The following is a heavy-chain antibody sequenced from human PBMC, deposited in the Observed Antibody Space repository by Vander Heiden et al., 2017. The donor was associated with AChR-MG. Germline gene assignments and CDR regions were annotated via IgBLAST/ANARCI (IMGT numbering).Heavy chain of an antibody. CDR3: SRDNTIFGVARCKGRYYGMDV. CDR1: GGTFSSYA. D-gene: IGHD3-3*01. J-gene: IGHJ6*02. V-gene: IGHV1-69*06. CDR2: IIPIFGTA. Sequence: EVKKPGSSVKVSCKASGGTFSSYAISWVRQAPGQGLEWMGGIIPIFGTANYAQKFQGRVTITADKSTSTAYMELSSLRSEDTAVYYCSRDNTIFGVARCKGRYYGMDVWGQGTTVTVSS.